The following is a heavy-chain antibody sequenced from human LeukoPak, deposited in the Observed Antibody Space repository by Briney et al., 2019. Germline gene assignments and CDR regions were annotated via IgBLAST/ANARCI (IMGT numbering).Heavy chain of an antibody. Sequence: PGRSLRLSCAASGFTFDDYAMHWVRQAPGKGLEWVSGISWNSGSIGYADSVKGRFTISRDNAKNSLYLQMNSLRAEDTALYYCAKDSSGWRWGFDYWGQGTLVTVSS. CDR3: AKDSSGWRWGFDY. J-gene: IGHJ4*02. V-gene: IGHV3-9*01. CDR1: GFTFDDYA. D-gene: IGHD6-19*01. CDR2: ISWNSGSI.